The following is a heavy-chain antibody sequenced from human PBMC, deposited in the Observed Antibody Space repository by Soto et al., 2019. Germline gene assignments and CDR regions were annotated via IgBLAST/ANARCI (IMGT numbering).Heavy chain of an antibody. J-gene: IGHJ6*03. D-gene: IGHD4-4*01. CDR2: MNPNSGNT. V-gene: IGHV1-8*01. CDR3: ARLTVTYYYYYMDV. CDR1: GYTFTSYD. Sequence: ASVKVSCKASGYTFTSYDINWVRQATGQGLEWMGWMNPNSGNTGYAQKFQGRVTMTRNTSISTAYMELSSLRSEDTAVYYCARLTVTYYYYYMDVWGKGTTVTVSS.